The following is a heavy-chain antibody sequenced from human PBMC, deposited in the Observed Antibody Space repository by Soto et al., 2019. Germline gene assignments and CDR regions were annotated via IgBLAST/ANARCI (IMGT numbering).Heavy chain of an antibody. CDR1: GGTFSSYA. J-gene: IGHJ5*02. CDR2: IIPIFGTA. CDR3: ASRGAFGSGGNWFDP. D-gene: IGHD3-3*01. Sequence: QVQLVQSGAEVKKPGSSVKVSCKASGGTFSSYAIIWVRQAPGQGLEWMGGIIPIFGTANYAQKFQGRVTITADESTSTADRELSSLRSEETAVYYCASRGAFGSGGNWFDPWGPGTLIAFS. V-gene: IGHV1-69*01.